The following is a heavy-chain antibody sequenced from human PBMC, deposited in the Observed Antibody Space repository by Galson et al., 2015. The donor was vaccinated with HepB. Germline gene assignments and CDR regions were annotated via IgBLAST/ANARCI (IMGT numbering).Heavy chain of an antibody. D-gene: IGHD6-19*01. CDR3: VKSTYRGSPPHSSGWYVGFDY. CDR2: ISSNGGST. J-gene: IGHJ4*02. Sequence: SLRLSCAASGFTFSSYAMHWVRQAPGKGLEYVSAISSNGGSTYYADSVKGRFTISRDNSKNTLYLQMSSLRAEDTAVYYCVKSTYRGSPPHSSGWYVGFDYWGQGTLVTVSS. CDR1: GFTFSSYA. V-gene: IGHV3-64D*06.